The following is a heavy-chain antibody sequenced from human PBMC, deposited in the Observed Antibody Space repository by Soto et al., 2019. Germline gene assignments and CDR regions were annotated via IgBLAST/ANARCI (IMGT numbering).Heavy chain of an antibody. Sequence: QVQLQESGPGLVKPSQTLSLTCTVSGGSISSGGYYWSWIRQHPGKGLEWIGYIYYSGSTYYNPSLXSXXTISVDTSKNQFSLKLSSVTAADTAVYYCARAGSWYTYFDYWGQGTLVTVSS. D-gene: IGHD6-13*01. V-gene: IGHV4-31*03. CDR3: ARAGSWYTYFDY. CDR2: IYYSGST. CDR1: GGSISSGGYY. J-gene: IGHJ4*02.